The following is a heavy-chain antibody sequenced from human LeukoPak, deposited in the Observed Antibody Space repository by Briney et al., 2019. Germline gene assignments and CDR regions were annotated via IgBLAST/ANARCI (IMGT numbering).Heavy chain of an antibody. CDR3: ARDYYDSSGYYYFN. V-gene: IGHV1-69*04. D-gene: IGHD3-22*01. CDR1: GGTFSSYA. J-gene: IGHJ4*02. CDR2: IIPILGIA. Sequence: SVKVSCKASGGTFSSYAISWVRQAPGQELEWMGRIIPILGIANYAQKFQGRVTITADKSTSTAYMELSSLRSEDTAVYYCARDYYDSSGYYYFNWGQGTLVTVSP.